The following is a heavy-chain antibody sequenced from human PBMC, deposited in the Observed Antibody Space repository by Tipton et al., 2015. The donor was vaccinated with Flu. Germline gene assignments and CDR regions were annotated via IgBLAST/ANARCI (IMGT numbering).Heavy chain of an antibody. J-gene: IGHJ3*02. CDR2: IFTSGST. Sequence: TLSLTCTISGGSITYSYWSWIRQPAGQGLEWIGRIFTSGSTIYNPSLRGRVTLSMDVSKRQFSLKLTSVTAADTAIYYCARLAFSGPATGAFDIWGQGTMVTVSS. CDR1: GGSITYSY. V-gene: IGHV4-4*07. CDR3: ARLAFSGPATGAFDI. D-gene: IGHD1-26*01.